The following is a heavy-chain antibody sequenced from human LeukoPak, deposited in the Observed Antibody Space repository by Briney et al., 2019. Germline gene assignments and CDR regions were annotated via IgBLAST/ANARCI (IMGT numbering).Heavy chain of an antibody. CDR1: GYTFTCYY. V-gene: IGHV1-2*06. Sequence: GASVKVSCKASGYTFTCYYMHWVRQAPGQGLEWMGRINPNSGGTNYAQKFQGRVTMTRDTSISTAYMELSRLRSDDTAVYYCARGTDILTGYTYWGQGTLVTVSS. CDR3: ARGTDILTGYTY. J-gene: IGHJ4*02. D-gene: IGHD3-9*01. CDR2: INPNSGGT.